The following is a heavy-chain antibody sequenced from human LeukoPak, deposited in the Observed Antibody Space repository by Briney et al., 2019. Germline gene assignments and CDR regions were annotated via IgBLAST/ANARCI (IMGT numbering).Heavy chain of an antibody. CDR2: IKQDGSEK. Sequence: GGSLRLSCAASGFDFSNYWMYWVRQAPGKGLEWVANIKQDGSEKYYVDSVRGRFTISRDNAKNSLSLQMNSLRAEDTAVYYCASNYGGWGQGTLVTVSS. V-gene: IGHV3-7*03. D-gene: IGHD4-11*01. CDR3: ASNYGG. CDR1: GFDFSNYW. J-gene: IGHJ4*02.